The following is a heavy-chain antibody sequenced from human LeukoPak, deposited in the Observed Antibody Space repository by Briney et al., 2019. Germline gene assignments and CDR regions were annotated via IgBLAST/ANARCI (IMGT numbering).Heavy chain of an antibody. CDR3: ARDGVRPLGMDV. CDR1: GGTFSSYA. Sequence: SVKVSCTASGGTFSSYAISWVRQAPGQGLEWMGGIIPIFGTANYAQKFQGRVTITADESTSTAYMELSSLRSEDTAVYYCARDGVRPLGMDVWGQGTTVTVSS. J-gene: IGHJ6*02. D-gene: IGHD3-3*01. V-gene: IGHV1-69*13. CDR2: IIPIFGTA.